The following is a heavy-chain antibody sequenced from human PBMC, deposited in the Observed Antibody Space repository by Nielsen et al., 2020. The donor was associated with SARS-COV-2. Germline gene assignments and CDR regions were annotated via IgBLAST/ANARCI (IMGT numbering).Heavy chain of an antibody. D-gene: IGHD2-15*01. CDR2: ISSDGYYK. V-gene: IGHV3-30*03. J-gene: IGHJ5*02. CDR3: ARGRHARYCSGGSCIGSFDP. Sequence: WLRQPPGKGLEWVAVISSDGYYKFYADSVKGRFTISRDNSKNTLYLQMNSLRAEDTAVYYCARGRHARYCSGGSCIGSFDPWGQGTLVTVFS.